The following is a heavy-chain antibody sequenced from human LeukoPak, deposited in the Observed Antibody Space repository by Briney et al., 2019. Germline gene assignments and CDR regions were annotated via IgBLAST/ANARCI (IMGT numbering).Heavy chain of an antibody. CDR2: ISSSGSTI. Sequence: GGSLRLSCAASGFTFNSYEMNWVRQAPGKGLEWVSYISSSGSTIYYADSVKGRFTITRDNAKNSLYLQMNSLRAEDTAVYYCARDRDYGDYNDAFDIWGQGTMVTVSS. CDR3: ARDRDYGDYNDAFDI. D-gene: IGHD4-17*01. V-gene: IGHV3-48*03. J-gene: IGHJ3*02. CDR1: GFTFNSYE.